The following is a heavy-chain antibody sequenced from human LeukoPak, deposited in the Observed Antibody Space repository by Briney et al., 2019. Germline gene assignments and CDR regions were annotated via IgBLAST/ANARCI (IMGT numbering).Heavy chain of an antibody. CDR2: ISAYNGRT. J-gene: IGHJ4*02. V-gene: IGHV1-18*01. D-gene: IGHD1-26*01. Sequence: ASVKVSCKASGYIFTSSYINWVRQAPGQRLEWMGWISAYNGRTNYAQKFQGRVTMTTDSSTSTAYMDLTSLRSDDTAVYYCARGGTYYPCIDYWGQGTLVTVSS. CDR1: GYIFTSSY. CDR3: ARGGTYYPCIDY.